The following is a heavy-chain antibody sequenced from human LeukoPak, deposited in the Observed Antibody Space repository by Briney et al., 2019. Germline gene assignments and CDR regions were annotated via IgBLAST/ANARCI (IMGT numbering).Heavy chain of an antibody. CDR2: INHSGST. CDR3: ARGRWLQLRRYFDY. D-gene: IGHD5-24*01. J-gene: IGHJ4*02. Sequence: PSETLSLTCAVYGGSFSGYYWSWIRQPPGKGLEWLGEINHSGSTNYNPSLKSRVTISVDTSKNQFSLKLSSVTAADTAVYYCARGRWLQLRRYFDYWGQGTLVTVSS. CDR1: GGSFSGYY. V-gene: IGHV4-34*01.